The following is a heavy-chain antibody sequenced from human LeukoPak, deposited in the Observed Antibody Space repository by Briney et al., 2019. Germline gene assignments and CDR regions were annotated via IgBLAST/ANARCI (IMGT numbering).Heavy chain of an antibody. CDR2: ISYDGSNK. V-gene: IGHV3-30*18. Sequence: GGSLRLSCAASGFTFSSYGMHWVRQAPGKGLEWVAVISYDGSNKYYADSVKGRFTITRDNSKNTLYLQMNSLRAEDTAVYYCANGGVVAYCGGDCPHIFDYWGQGTLVTVSS. CDR3: ANGGVVAYCGGDCPHIFDY. J-gene: IGHJ4*02. CDR1: GFTFSSYG. D-gene: IGHD2-21*02.